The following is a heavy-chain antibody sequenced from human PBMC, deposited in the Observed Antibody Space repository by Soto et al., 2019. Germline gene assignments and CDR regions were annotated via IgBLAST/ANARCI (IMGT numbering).Heavy chain of an antibody. CDR3: ARDYNVFWRGHFDY. V-gene: IGHV3-48*01. CDR2: ISSSSFTI. J-gene: IGHJ4*02. D-gene: IGHD3-3*01. Sequence: EVHLVESGGRLVQPGGSLRLSCAASGFTFSDYSMNWVRQAPGRGLEWVSYISSSSFTIHYADSVEGRFAISRDNAKNSLYLQMNSLRAEDTAVYYCARDYNVFWRGHFDYWGQGALVTVSS. CDR1: GFTFSDYS.